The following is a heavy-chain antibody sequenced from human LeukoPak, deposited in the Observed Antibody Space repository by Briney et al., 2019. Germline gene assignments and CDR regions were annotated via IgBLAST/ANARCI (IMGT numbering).Heavy chain of an antibody. V-gene: IGHV1-69*05. D-gene: IGHD2-21*02. J-gene: IGHJ5*02. CDR1: GGTFSSYA. CDR3: ARDNSVRDTAWWFDP. CDR2: IIPIFGTA. Sequence: SVKVSCKASGGTFSSYAISWVRQAPGQGLEWMGGIIPIFGTANYAQKLQGRVTMTTDTSTSTAYMELRSLRSDDTAVYYCARDNSVRDTAWWFDPWGQGTLVTVSS.